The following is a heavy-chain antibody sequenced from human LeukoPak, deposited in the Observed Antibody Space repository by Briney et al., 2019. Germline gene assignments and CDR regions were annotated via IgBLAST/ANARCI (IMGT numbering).Heavy chain of an antibody. Sequence: SETLSLTCTVSGYSISSGYYWGWIRQPPGKGLEGIGSIYHSGSTYYNPSLKTRVTISVDTSKNQFSLKLSSVTAADTAVYYCASGLDVWGQGTTVTVSS. CDR1: GYSISSGYY. V-gene: IGHV4-38-2*02. J-gene: IGHJ6*02. CDR3: ASGLDV. CDR2: IYHSGST.